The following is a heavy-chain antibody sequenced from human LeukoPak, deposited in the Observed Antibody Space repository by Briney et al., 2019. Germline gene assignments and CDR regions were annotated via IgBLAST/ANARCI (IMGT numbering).Heavy chain of an antibody. Sequence: GGSLRLSCAAYGFTVSSNYMSWVRQAPGKGLEWVSVIYSGGSTYYADSVKGRFTISRDNSKNTLYLKMNSLTAEDTAVYYCATLKPGNWFDPWGQGTLVTVSS. J-gene: IGHJ5*02. V-gene: IGHV3-53*01. CDR2: IYSGGST. CDR3: ATLKPGNWFDP. CDR1: GFTVSSNY.